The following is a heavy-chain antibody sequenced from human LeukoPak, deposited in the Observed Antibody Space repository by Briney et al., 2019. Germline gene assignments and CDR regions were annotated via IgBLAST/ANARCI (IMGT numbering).Heavy chain of an antibody. Sequence: PSETLSLTCAVYGGSFSGYYWSWIRQPPGKGLEWIGEINHSGSTNYNPSLKSRVTISVDTSKNQFSLKLSSVTAADTAVYYCAREVFYEGSGSYAFDIWGQGTMVTVSS. D-gene: IGHD3-22*01. V-gene: IGHV4-34*01. J-gene: IGHJ3*02. CDR1: GGSFSGYY. CDR3: AREVFYEGSGSYAFDI. CDR2: INHSGST.